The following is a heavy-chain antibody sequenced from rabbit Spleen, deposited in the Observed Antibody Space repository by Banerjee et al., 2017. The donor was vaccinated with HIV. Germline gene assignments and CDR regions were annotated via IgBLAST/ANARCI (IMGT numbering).Heavy chain of an antibody. J-gene: IGHJ6*01. CDR3: ARGGGL. V-gene: IGHV1S39*01. CDR1: GFDFSSYG. Sequence: QEQLVESGGGLVQPGGSLKLSCKASGFDFSSYGVSWVRQAPGKGLEWIGYIDPIFGSTYYASWAKGRFTISKISSTTVTLQMTSLTAADTATYFCARGGGLWGPGTLVTVS. CDR2: IDPIFGST.